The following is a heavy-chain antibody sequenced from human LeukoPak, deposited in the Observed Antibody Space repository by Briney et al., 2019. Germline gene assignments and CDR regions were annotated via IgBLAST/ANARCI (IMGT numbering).Heavy chain of an antibody. CDR2: VNGDGTGT. V-gene: IGHV3-74*01. J-gene: IGHJ4*02. CDR3: ARYADGIFY. CDR1: GFTFSSYW. D-gene: IGHD1-14*01. Sequence: QAGGSLRLSCATSGFTFSSYWMSWVRQAPGKGLIWVSRVNGDGTGTIYADSVKGRFTISRDNAKNTLYLQMNSLRAEDTAVYYCARYADGIFYWGQGTLVTVSS.